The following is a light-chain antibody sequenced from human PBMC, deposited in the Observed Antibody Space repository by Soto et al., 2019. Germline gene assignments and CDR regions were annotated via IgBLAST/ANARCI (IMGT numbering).Light chain of an antibody. J-gene: IGKJ1*01. V-gene: IGKV3-15*01. Sequence: EIVLTQSPAALSVSPGGRATLSCRASQDVSYDLAWYQQKPGQAPRLLVYGASTRATDAPPRFRGSGSGREFSLTISSLQSEDFATYYCQQYRSWPRTFGQGSRVEIK. CDR2: GAS. CDR1: QDVSYD. CDR3: QQYRSWPRT.